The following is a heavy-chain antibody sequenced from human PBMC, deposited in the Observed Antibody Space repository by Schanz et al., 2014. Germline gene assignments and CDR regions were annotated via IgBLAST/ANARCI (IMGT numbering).Heavy chain of an antibody. CDR2: ISSSSSYT. J-gene: IGHJ3*02. CDR3: ASAVATIRADSFDI. V-gene: IGHV3-21*05. CDR1: GFTFRNYG. Sequence: EVQLLESGGGLVQPGGSLRLSCAASGFTFRNYGMSWVRQAPGQGLEWVSYISSSSSYTNYADSVKGRFTISRDNAKNSLYLQMNSLRAEDTAVYYCASAVATIRADSFDIWGQGTMVAVSS. D-gene: IGHD5-12*01.